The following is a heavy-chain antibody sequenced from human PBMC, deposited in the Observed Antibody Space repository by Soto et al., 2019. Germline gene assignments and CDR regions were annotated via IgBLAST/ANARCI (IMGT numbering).Heavy chain of an antibody. D-gene: IGHD3-10*01. V-gene: IGHV3-53*02. CDR1: GLSVSDKY. Sequence: EVQLVQTGGGLIKPGGSLSLSCAASGLSVSDKYMSWVRQAPGKGLEWVSLTYTGGNSYFADFVKGRFIVSRDISKNTLLLHMNSLAAEDTAVYYCAREGYAYGLDLWGQGSLVTVSS. J-gene: IGHJ4*02. CDR3: AREGYAYGLDL. CDR2: TYTGGNS.